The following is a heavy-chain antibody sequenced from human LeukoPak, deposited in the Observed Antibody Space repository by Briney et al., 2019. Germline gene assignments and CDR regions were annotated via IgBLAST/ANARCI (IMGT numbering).Heavy chain of an antibody. V-gene: IGHV4-39*07. Sequence: PSETLSLTCTVSGGSISSSSYVWGWLRQPHGKGLEWNGSNYYSRSTYYNQSLNSRITVSMDTTKTQFSLKVNSVTAADAAFYYCARAYSSSWCWNWFDPWGQGTLVTVSS. J-gene: IGHJ5*02. CDR1: GGSISSSSYV. D-gene: IGHD6-13*01. CDR3: ARAYSSSWCWNWFDP. CDR2: NYYSRST.